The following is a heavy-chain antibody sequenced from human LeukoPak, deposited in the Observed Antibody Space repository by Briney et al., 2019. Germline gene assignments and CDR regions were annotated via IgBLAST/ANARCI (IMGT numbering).Heavy chain of an antibody. V-gene: IGHV3-48*01. CDR2: ISSSGSTV. D-gene: IGHD3-3*01. CDR1: GFTFSSYS. J-gene: IGHJ6*03. Sequence: GGSLRLSCAGSGFTFSSYSMNWVRQAPGKGLEWVSYISSSGSTVYYADSVKGRFTISRDNAKNSLYLQMNSLRAEDTAVYYCARVRSITIFGVVNSYMDVWGKGTTVTVSS. CDR3: ARVRSITIFGVVNSYMDV.